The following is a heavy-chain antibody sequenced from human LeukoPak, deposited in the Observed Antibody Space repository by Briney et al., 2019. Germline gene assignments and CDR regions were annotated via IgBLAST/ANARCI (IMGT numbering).Heavy chain of an antibody. CDR3: ARALVGATGSVYYFDY. V-gene: IGHV4-31*03. Sequence: PSETLSLTCTVSGGSISSGGYYWSWIRQHPGKGLEWIGYIYYSGSTYYNPSLKSRVTISVDTSKNQFSLKLSSVTAADTAVYYCARALVGATGSVYYFDYWGQGTLVTVSS. CDR1: GGSISSGGYY. J-gene: IGHJ4*02. CDR2: IYYSGST. D-gene: IGHD6-6*01.